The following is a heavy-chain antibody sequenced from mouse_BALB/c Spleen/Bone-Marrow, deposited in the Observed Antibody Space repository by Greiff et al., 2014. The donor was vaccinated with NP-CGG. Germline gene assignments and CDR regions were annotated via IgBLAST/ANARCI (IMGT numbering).Heavy chain of an antibody. J-gene: IGHJ4*01. CDR1: GYTFTSYW. D-gene: IGHD1-2*01. V-gene: IGHV1-87*01. CDR3: ARRDYGIRENYYAMDY. CDR2: IYPGDGDT. Sequence: VQLQQSGAELARPGASVKLSRKASGYTFTSYWMQWVKQRPGQGLEWIGAIYPGDGDTRYTQKFKGKATLTADKSSSTAYMQLSSLASEDSAVYYCARRDYGIRENYYAMDYWGQGTSVTVSS.